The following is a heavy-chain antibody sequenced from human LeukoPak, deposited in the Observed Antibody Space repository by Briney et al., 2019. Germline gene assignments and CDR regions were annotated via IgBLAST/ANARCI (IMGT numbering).Heavy chain of an antibody. CDR2: ITSTGGNT. CDR3: VIVRGYFDSSGTDY. Sequence: GRSLRLSCSASGFTFSSYTVHWVRQAPGKGLEFVSAITSTGGNTYYADSVTGRFTLSRDNSKNTLYLQMSSLRAEDTAVYYCVIVRGYFDSSGTDYWGQGTLVTVSS. J-gene: IGHJ4*02. CDR1: GFTFSSYT. V-gene: IGHV3-64D*06. D-gene: IGHD3-9*01.